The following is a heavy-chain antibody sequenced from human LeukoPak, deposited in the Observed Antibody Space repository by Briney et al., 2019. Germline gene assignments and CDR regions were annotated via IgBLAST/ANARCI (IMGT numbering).Heavy chain of an antibody. J-gene: IGHJ6*03. D-gene: IGHD1-26*01. Sequence: GGSLRLSCAASGFTFNNYNMNWVRQAPGRALEWVSSITSSGTYIFYADSVKGRFTISRDNAKNSLYLQMNSLGPEDTAVYYCARDPYSGNYGNYYYYYMDVWGKGTTVTIPS. V-gene: IGHV3-21*01. CDR1: GFTFNNYN. CDR2: ITSSGTYI. CDR3: ARDPYSGNYGNYYYYYMDV.